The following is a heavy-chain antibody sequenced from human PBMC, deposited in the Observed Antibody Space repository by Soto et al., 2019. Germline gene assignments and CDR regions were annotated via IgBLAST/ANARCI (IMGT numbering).Heavy chain of an antibody. Sequence: PSETLSLTCTVSGGSSSGYGWSWIRQPPGKGLEWIGYIYYSGSTNYNPSLKSRVTISVDTSKNQFSLKLSSVTAADTAVYYCARWPYATEDNWFDPWGQGTRVTVSS. CDR1: GGSSSGYG. D-gene: IGHD2-8*01. J-gene: IGHJ5*02. CDR3: ARWPYATEDNWFDP. CDR2: IYYSGST. V-gene: IGHV4-59*01.